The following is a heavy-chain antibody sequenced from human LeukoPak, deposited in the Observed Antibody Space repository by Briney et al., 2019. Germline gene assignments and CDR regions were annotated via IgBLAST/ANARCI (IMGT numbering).Heavy chain of an antibody. CDR1: GGTFSSYA. V-gene: IGHV1-69*13. Sequence: SGKVSRKASGGTFSSYAISWVRQAPGQGLKWMGGIIPIFGTANYAQKFQGRVTITADESTSTAYMELSSLRSEDTAVYYCAREGPTQWFDPWGQGTLVTVSS. CDR2: IIPIFGTA. J-gene: IGHJ5*02. CDR3: AREGPTQWFDP.